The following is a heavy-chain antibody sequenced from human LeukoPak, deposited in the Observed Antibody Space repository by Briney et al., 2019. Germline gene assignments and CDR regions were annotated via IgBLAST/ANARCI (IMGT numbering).Heavy chain of an antibody. CDR1: GFTFSSYT. CDR3: ARNNGMDV. CDR2: VNRDGSET. J-gene: IGHJ6*02. V-gene: IGHV3-7*03. Sequence: GGSLRLSCAASGFTFSSYTMNWVRQVPGRGPEWVANVNRDGSETYYLDSVKGRFTISKDNAKNSLYLQMNSLRAEDTALYHCARNNGMDVWGQGTTVIVSS.